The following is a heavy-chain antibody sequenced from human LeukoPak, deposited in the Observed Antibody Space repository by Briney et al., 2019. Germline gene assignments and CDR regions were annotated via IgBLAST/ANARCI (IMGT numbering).Heavy chain of an antibody. V-gene: IGHV1-8*01. D-gene: IGHD2-2*02. CDR3: ARDAGGCSSTSCYTDAFDI. Sequence: ASVKVSCKASGYTFTSYDIDWVRQATGQGLEWMGWMNPNSGNTGYAQKFQGRVTMTRNTSISTAYMELSSLRSEDTAVYYCARDAGGCSSTSCYTDAFDIWGQGTMVTVSS. CDR2: MNPNSGNT. CDR1: GYTFTSYD. J-gene: IGHJ3*02.